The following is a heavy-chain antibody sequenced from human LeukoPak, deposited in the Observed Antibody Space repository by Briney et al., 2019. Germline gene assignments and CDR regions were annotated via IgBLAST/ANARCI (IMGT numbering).Heavy chain of an antibody. CDR1: GFTFSSYG. V-gene: IGHV3-23*01. D-gene: IGHD2-15*01. CDR2: ISGSGGST. CDR3: AAEVVGSGVGSIDD. J-gene: IGHJ3*01. Sequence: GGSLRLSCAASGFTFSSYGMSWVRQAPGKGLEWVSTISGSGGSTYYADSVKGRFTISRDNSKNTLHLQMNSLRAEGTAVYYCAAEVVGSGVGSIDDWGQGTMVTVSS.